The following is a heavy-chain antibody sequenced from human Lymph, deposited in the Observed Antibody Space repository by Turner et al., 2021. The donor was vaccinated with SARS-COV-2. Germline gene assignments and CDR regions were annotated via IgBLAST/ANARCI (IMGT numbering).Heavy chain of an antibody. CDR1: GGSISSYN. CDR3: ARHGFSGWYGGGMDV. V-gene: IGHV4-59*08. Sequence: QVQLQESGPGLGRPSETLYRPCPVSGGSISSYNRSLIRQPPGKGLEWIGYIHYSGSTNYNLSRKSRVTISVDTSKNQFSLKLSSVTAADTAVYYCARHGFSGWYGGGMDVWGQGTTVTVSS. D-gene: IGHD6-19*01. CDR2: IHYSGST. J-gene: IGHJ6*02.